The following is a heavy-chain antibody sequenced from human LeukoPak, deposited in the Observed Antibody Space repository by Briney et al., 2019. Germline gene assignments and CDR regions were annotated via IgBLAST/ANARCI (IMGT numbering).Heavy chain of an antibody. CDR2: IYYSGST. D-gene: IGHD6-19*01. J-gene: IGHJ3*02. CDR1: GGSISSYY. Sequence: SETLSLTCTVSGGSISSYYWSWIRQPPGKGLEWIGYIYYSGSTNYNPSLKSRVTISVDTSKNQFSLKLSSVTAADTAVYYCARVQYSSGWADAFDIWGQGTMVTVSS. V-gene: IGHV4-59*01. CDR3: ARVQYSSGWADAFDI.